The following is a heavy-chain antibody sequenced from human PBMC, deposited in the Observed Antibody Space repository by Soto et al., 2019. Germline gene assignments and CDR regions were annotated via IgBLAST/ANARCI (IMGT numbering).Heavy chain of an antibody. D-gene: IGHD2-15*01. CDR1: GYTFTSYD. CDR2: MNPNSGNS. J-gene: IGHJ4*02. Sequence: ASVKVSCKASGYTFTSYDIHWVRQATGQGLEWMGWMNPNSGNSGYAQKFQGRVTMTRNTSISTAYMELSSLRSEDTAVYYCARVIYSSGGSCYPYWGQGTLVTVSS. V-gene: IGHV1-8*02. CDR3: ARVIYSSGGSCYPY.